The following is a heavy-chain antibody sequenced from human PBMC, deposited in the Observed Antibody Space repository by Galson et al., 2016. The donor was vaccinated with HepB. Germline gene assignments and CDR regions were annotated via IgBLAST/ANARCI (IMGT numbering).Heavy chain of an antibody. CDR2: IRPSGRDI. D-gene: IGHD2-2*01. CDR1: GFTFSNYA. J-gene: IGHJ6*04. V-gene: IGHV3-23*01. Sequence: SLRLSCAASGFTFSNYAINWVRQAPGKGLEWVSAIRPSGRDIYYADSVRGRFTISRDNSKSTLYLQMDSLRAEDTAVYFCAKDKRLATKYCSTSACYSYYGLDVWGKGTTVTVSP. CDR3: AKDKRLATKYCSTSACYSYYGLDV.